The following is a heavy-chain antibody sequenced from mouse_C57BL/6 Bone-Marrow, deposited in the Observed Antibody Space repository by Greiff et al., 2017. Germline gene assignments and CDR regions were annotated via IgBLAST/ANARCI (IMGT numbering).Heavy chain of an antibody. D-gene: IGHD2-4*01. CDR3: ARLGVYYDPYAMDY. CDR1: GFTFSSYG. V-gene: IGHV5-6*01. CDR2: ISSGGSYT. J-gene: IGHJ4*01. Sequence: EVQGVESGGDLVKPGGSLKLSCAASGFTFSSYGMSWVRQTPDKRLEWVATISSGGSYTYYPDSVKGRFTISRDNAKNTLYLQMSSLKSEDTAMYYCARLGVYYDPYAMDYWGQGTSVTVSS.